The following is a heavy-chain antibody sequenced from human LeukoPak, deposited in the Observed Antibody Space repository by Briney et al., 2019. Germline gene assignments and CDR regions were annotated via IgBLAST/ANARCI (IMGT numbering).Heavy chain of an antibody. CDR1: GGSIRGSY. CDR2: IFGSGVT. D-gene: IGHD1-26*01. J-gene: IGHJ4*02. Sequence: SETLSLTSTLSGGSIRGSYWSWIRQPVEEGLEWIGRIFGSGVTNSNHSLRSHATMSVDTSKKQFSLKLTTVTAADTPVYYCARGTVGRGYFDYWGQGILVAVSS. CDR3: ARGTVGRGYFDY. V-gene: IGHV4-4*07.